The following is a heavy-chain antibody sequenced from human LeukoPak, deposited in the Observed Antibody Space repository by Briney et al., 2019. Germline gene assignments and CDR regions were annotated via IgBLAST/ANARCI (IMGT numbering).Heavy chain of an antibody. Sequence: PGRSLRLSCAASRFTVNSNYMNWVRQAPGKGLEWVSVVYSDDTTYYADSVKGRFTVSRDNSKNTLYLQMNNLRAEDTAVYYCARGGGYYAIDYWGQGTLVTVSS. V-gene: IGHV3-53*01. CDR1: RFTVNSNY. CDR2: VYSDDTT. CDR3: ARGGGYYAIDY. J-gene: IGHJ4*02. D-gene: IGHD1-26*01.